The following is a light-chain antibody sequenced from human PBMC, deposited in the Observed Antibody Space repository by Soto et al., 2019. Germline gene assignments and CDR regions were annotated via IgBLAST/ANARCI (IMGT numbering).Light chain of an antibody. Sequence: DIQMTQSPSSVSASVGDRVTITCRASQGISSWLAWYQQRSGKAPKLLIYAASSLQTGVPSRFSRSGSGTDFTLTVSSLQPEDCETYYYQQAKSFPPTCGQGTKVEIK. CDR2: AAS. CDR3: QQAKSFPPT. V-gene: IGKV1-12*01. J-gene: IGKJ1*01. CDR1: QGISSW.